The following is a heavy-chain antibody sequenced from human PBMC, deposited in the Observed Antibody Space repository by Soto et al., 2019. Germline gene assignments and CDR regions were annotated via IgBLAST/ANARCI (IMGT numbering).Heavy chain of an antibody. Sequence: GGSLRLSCAASGFTFSNAWMNWVRQAPGKGLEWVGRIKSKTDGGTTDYAAPVKGRFTISRDDSKNTLYLQMNSLKTEDTAVYYCTTDYYDSSGPHYYYYYGMDVWGQGTTVTVS. J-gene: IGHJ6*02. CDR3: TTDYYDSSGPHYYYYYGMDV. V-gene: IGHV3-15*07. CDR1: GFTFSNAW. D-gene: IGHD3-22*01. CDR2: IKSKTDGGTT.